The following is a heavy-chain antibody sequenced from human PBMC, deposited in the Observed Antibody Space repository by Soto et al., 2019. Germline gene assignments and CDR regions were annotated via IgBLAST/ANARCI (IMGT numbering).Heavy chain of an antibody. CDR1: GYRFTSYW. J-gene: IGHJ6*02. CDR2: IDPSDSYT. D-gene: IGHD3-3*01. V-gene: IGHV5-10-1*01. CDR3: ARASITIFGVVRYGMDV. Sequence: PGESLKISCKGSGYRFTSYWISWVRQMPGKGLEWMGRIDPSDSYTNYSPSFQGHVTISADKSISTAYLQWSSLKASDTAMYYCARASITIFGVVRYGMDVWGQGTTVTAP.